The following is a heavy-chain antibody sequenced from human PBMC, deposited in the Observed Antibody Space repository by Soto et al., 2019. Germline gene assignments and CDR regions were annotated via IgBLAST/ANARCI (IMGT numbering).Heavy chain of an antibody. D-gene: IGHD5-12*01. CDR1: GFSLSTSGMC. CDR2: IDWDDDK. CDR3: ARMNSGYDNKYHYYGMDV. J-gene: IGHJ6*02. V-gene: IGHV2-70*11. Sequence: SGPTLVNPTQTLTLTCTFSGFSLSTSGMCVSWIRQPPGKALEWLARIDWDDDKYYSTYLKTRLTISKDTSKNQVVLTMTNMEPFDTATYFRARMNSGYDNKYHYYGMDVWGQGTTVTVS.